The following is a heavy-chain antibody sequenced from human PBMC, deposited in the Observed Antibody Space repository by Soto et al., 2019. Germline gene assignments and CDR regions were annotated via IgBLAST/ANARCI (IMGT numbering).Heavy chain of an antibody. CDR2: NSTNSRTI. V-gene: IGHV3-48*02. CDR3: ARDFAWAFDY. CDR1: GFTFSSYS. D-gene: IGHD1-26*01. J-gene: IGHJ4*02. Sequence: EVQLVESGGGLVQPGGSLRLSCVASGFTFSSYSMNWVRQAPGKGLEWVSYNSTNSRTIHYADSVKGRFTISRDNAKNSLYLQMNSLRDEDTAVYYCARDFAWAFDYWGQGTLLTVSP.